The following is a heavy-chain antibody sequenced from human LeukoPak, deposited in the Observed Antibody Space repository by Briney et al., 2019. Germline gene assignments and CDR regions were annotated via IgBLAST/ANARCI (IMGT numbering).Heavy chain of an antibody. CDR1: GFTFSTYG. J-gene: IGHJ4*02. CDR2: ISYDGSEI. CDR3: AKDSAYYYDSSGYYY. Sequence: GRSLRLSCAASGFTFSTYGMHWVRQAPGKGLEWASVISYDGSEIHYADSVKGRFTISRDNSKNTLYLQMNSLRAEDTAVYYCAKDSAYYYDSSGYYYWGQGTLVTVSS. D-gene: IGHD3-22*01. V-gene: IGHV3-30*18.